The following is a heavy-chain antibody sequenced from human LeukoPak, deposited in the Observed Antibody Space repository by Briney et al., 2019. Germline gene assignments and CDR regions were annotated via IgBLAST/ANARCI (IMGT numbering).Heavy chain of an antibody. Sequence: ASVKVSCKASGYTFTSYDINWVRQAPGQGLEWMGWMNPNSGNTGYAQKFQGRVTMTRNTSISTAYMELSSLRSEDTAVYYCARGYGYSSSWYYPNWGQGTLVTGSS. V-gene: IGHV1-8*01. CDR2: MNPNSGNT. CDR3: ARGYGYSSSWYYPN. J-gene: IGHJ4*02. CDR1: GYTFTSYD. D-gene: IGHD6-13*01.